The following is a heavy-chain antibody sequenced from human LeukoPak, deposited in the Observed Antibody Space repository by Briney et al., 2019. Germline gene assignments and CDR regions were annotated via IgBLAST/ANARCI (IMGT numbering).Heavy chain of an antibody. CDR3: ARGQYPFIAGTYYYYYYGMDV. J-gene: IGHJ6*04. CDR2: IIPIFGTA. D-gene: IGHD1-20*01. Sequence: SVKVSCKASGGTFSSYAISWVRQAPGQGLEWMGGIIPIFGTANYAQKFQGRVTITADESTSTAYMELSSLRSEDTAVYYCARGQYPFIAGTYYYYYYGMDVWGKGTTVTVSS. V-gene: IGHV1-69*13. CDR1: GGTFSSYA.